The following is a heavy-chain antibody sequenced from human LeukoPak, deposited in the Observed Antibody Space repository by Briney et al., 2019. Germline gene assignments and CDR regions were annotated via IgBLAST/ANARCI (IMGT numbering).Heavy chain of an antibody. CDR2: ISAYNSNT. Sequence: ASVKVSCKASGYIFTSYGISWVRQAPRQGLEWMGWISAYNSNTNYEQKLQGRVTMTTDTSTSTAYMELRSLRSEDTAVYYCARDHGVDDSSGYYYGTSGDWGQGTLVTVSS. CDR3: ARDHGVDDSSGYYYGTSGD. V-gene: IGHV1-18*01. D-gene: IGHD3-22*01. J-gene: IGHJ4*02. CDR1: GYIFTSYG.